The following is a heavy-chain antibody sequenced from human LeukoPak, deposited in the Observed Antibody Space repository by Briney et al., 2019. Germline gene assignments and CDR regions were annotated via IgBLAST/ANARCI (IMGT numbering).Heavy chain of an antibody. Sequence: ASVKVSCKAAGYTFTSYGISWVRQARGQGLEWMGWISAYNGNTNYAQKLQGRVTMTTDTSTSTAYMELRSLRSDDTAVYYCARAEGEYCSSTSCPGGWFDPWGQGTLVTVSS. CDR2: ISAYNGNT. J-gene: IGHJ5*02. CDR3: ARAEGEYCSSTSCPGGWFDP. D-gene: IGHD2-2*01. CDR1: GYTFTSYG. V-gene: IGHV1-18*01.